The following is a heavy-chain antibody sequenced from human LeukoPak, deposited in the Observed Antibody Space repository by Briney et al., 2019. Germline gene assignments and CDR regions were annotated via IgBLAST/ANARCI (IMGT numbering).Heavy chain of an antibody. D-gene: IGHD2-8*02. J-gene: IGHJ5*02. CDR1: GFTFPDYY. V-gene: IGHV3-11*03. Sequence: GGSLRLSCAASGFTFPDYYMSWIRQAPGKGPEWLSYISGGSSDTSYADSVKGRFTISRDNAKNSLYLEMNNLRADDTAVYYCARRGTTYSTVDTCNPNWFDPWGRGTLVTVSS. CDR2: ISGGSSDT. CDR3: ARRGTTYSTVDTCNPNWFDP.